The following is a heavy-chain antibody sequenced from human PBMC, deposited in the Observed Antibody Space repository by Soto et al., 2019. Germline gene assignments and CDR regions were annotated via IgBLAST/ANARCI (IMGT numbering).Heavy chain of an antibody. D-gene: IGHD2-15*01. Sequence: QVQLVQSGAEVKKPGSSVKVSCKASGGTFSSYAISWVRQAPGQGLEWMGGIIPIFGTANYAQKFQGRVRITADESTRTALMELSSLRSEDTAVYYCARDYGHDCSGGSCYFYFWGQGTLVTVSS. CDR1: GGTFSSYA. CDR3: ARDYGHDCSGGSCYFYF. CDR2: IIPIFGTA. J-gene: IGHJ4*02. V-gene: IGHV1-69*01.